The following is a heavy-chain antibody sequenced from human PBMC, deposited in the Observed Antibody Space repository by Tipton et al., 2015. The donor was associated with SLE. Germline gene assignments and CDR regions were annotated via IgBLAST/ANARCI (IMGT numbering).Heavy chain of an antibody. CDR1: GFIFSNYA. CDR3: ARDPYDSWSDYQATFDY. J-gene: IGHJ4*02. V-gene: IGHV4-38-2*01. CDR2: IYRSGTA. D-gene: IGHD3-3*01. Sequence: LRLSCAASGFIFSNYAMHWLRQSPGKGLEWIGSIYRSGTAYYDPSLKSRVTMSVDTSKNQFSLKLTSVTAADTAVYYCARDPYDSWSDYQATFDYWGQGTLVTVSP.